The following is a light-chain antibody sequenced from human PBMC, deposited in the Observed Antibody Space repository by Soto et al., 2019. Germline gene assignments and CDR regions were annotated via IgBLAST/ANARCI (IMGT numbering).Light chain of an antibody. CDR3: CSYATSSFV. V-gene: IGLV2-23*02. CDR1: TSDVGGYNL. J-gene: IGLJ1*01. Sequence: QSVLTQPASVSGSPGQSITMSCSGTTSDVGGYNLVSWYQQHPDKAPKLLIYEVSQRPSGVSSRFSGSKSGNTATLTISGVQPEDEADYFCCSYATSSFVFGTGTKVTVL. CDR2: EVS.